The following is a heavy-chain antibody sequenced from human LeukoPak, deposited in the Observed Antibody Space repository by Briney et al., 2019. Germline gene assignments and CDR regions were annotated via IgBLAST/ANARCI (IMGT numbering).Heavy chain of an antibody. D-gene: IGHD3-3*01. Sequence: QPGRSLRLSCAASGFTFSSYGMHWVRQAPGKGLEWVTVISYDGSNKYYADSVKGRFTISGDNSKNTLYLQMNSLRAEDTAVYYCAKDSEVPWIFGGRGYFDYWGQGTLVTVSS. CDR2: ISYDGSNK. CDR1: GFTFSSYG. J-gene: IGHJ4*02. V-gene: IGHV3-30*18. CDR3: AKDSEVPWIFGGRGYFDY.